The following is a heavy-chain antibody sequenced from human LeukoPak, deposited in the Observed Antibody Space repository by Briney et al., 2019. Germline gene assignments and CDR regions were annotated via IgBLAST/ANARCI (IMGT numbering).Heavy chain of an antibody. J-gene: IGHJ6*02. CDR3: ARGAGMTTFYYGMDV. CDR2: ISAYNGNT. Sequence: ASVKVSCKASGYTFTSYGISWVRQAPGQGLEWMGWISAYNGNTNYAQKPQGRVTMTTDTSTSTAYMELRSLRSDDTAVYYCARGAGMTTFYYGMDVWGQGTTVTVSS. CDR1: GYTFTSYG. D-gene: IGHD3-16*01. V-gene: IGHV1-18*01.